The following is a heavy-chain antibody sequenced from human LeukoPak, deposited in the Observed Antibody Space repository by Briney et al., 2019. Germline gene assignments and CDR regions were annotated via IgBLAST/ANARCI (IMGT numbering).Heavy chain of an antibody. CDR2: ISGSGGST. Sequence: GGSLRLSCAASGITFGDNWTHWVRQGPGKGLEWVSAISGSGGSTYYADSVKGRFTISRDNSKNTLYLQMNSLRAEDTAVYYCASLVLEWLFSPSDYWGQGTLVTVSS. J-gene: IGHJ4*02. CDR3: ASLVLEWLFSPSDY. CDR1: GITFGDNW. D-gene: IGHD3-3*01. V-gene: IGHV3-23*01.